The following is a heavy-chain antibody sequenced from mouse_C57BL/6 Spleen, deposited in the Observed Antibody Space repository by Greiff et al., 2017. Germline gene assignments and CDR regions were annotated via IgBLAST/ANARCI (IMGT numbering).Heavy chain of an antibody. J-gene: IGHJ2*01. V-gene: IGHV1-69*01. D-gene: IGHD4-1*01. Sequence: QVQLQQPGAELVMPGASVKLSCKASGYTFTSYWMHWVKQRPGQGLEWIGEIDPSDSYTNYNQKFKGKSTLTVDKSSSTAYMQLSSLTSEDSAVYYCARGATGSFDYWGQGTTLRVSS. CDR2: IDPSDSYT. CDR1: GYTFTSYW. CDR3: ARGATGSFDY.